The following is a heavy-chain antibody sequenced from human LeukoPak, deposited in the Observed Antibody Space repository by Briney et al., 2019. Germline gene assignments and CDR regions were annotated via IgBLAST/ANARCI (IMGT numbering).Heavy chain of an antibody. CDR2: SRNKQNSYTT. J-gene: IGHJ3*02. Sequence: GGSLRLSCAVSGFSLSDHYMDWVRQGPGKGLEWIARSRNKQNSYTTVYAASVKDRFTISRDPSKGSLYLQMNSLKSEDAALYYCVRGYNSFDTWGQGTAVTVSS. CDR1: GFSLSDHY. CDR3: VRGYNSFDT. D-gene: IGHD2-2*02. V-gene: IGHV3-72*01.